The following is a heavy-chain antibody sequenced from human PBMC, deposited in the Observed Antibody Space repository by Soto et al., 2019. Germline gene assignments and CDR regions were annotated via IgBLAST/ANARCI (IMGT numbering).Heavy chain of an antibody. D-gene: IGHD3-22*01. Sequence: GGSLRLSCAASGFPFSSYGMRWVRQAPGKGLEWVAVISYDGSNKYYADSVKGRFTISRDNSKNTLYLQMNSLRAEDTAVYYCAKGDSSGYYCDYWGQGTLVTVSS. J-gene: IGHJ4*02. V-gene: IGHV3-30*18. CDR3: AKGDSSGYYCDY. CDR2: ISYDGSNK. CDR1: GFPFSSYG.